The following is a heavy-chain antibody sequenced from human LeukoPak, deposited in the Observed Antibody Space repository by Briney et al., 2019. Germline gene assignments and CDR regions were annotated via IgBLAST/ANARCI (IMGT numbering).Heavy chain of an antibody. J-gene: IGHJ4*02. V-gene: IGHV4-59*08. CDR2: IYYTGSA. D-gene: IGHD6-19*01. Sequence: KPSETLSLTCTVSGGSISRYYWSWIRQPPGKGLEWIGYIYYTGSANYNPSLKSRVTISVDTSKNQFSLKLRSVTAADTAVYYCARHDSNANGWYPLDYWGQGTLVTVSS. CDR1: GGSISRYY. CDR3: ARHDSNANGWYPLDY.